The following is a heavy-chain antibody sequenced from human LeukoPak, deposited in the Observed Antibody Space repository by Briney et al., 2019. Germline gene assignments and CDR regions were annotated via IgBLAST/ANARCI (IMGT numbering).Heavy chain of an antibody. J-gene: IGHJ4*02. CDR1: GFTFDDYA. CDR3: AKDIRLGGSSGWYEGYDY. Sequence: GGSLRLSCAASGFTFDDYAMHWVRQAPGKGLEWVSLISWDGGSTYYADSVKGRFTISRDNSKNSLYLQMNSLRAEDTALYYCAKDIRLGGSSGWYEGYDYWGQGTLVTVSS. D-gene: IGHD6-19*01. V-gene: IGHV3-43D*03. CDR2: ISWDGGST.